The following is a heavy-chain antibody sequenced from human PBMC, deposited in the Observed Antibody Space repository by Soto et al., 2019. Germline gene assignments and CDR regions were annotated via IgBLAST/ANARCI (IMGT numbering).Heavy chain of an antibody. D-gene: IGHD3-3*01. CDR1: GFTFSSYA. V-gene: IGHV3-23*01. CDR2: ISGSGGST. Sequence: PGGSLRLSCAASGFTFSSYAMSWVRQAPGRGLEWVSAISGSGGSTYYADSVKGRFTISRDNSKNTLYLQMNSLRAEDTAVYYCAKGRQSYDFWSGNWFDPWGQGTLVTVSS. J-gene: IGHJ5*02. CDR3: AKGRQSYDFWSGNWFDP.